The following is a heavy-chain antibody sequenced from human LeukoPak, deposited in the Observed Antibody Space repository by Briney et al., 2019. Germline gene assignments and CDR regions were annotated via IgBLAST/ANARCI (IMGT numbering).Heavy chain of an antibody. CDR1: NYSISSGYF. J-gene: IGHJ5*02. V-gene: IGHV4-38-2*01. CDR2: ISHSGST. CDR3: ARGPYTNTNYFDP. D-gene: IGHD2-2*02. Sequence: SETLSLTCGVSNYSISSGYFWGWLRQSPGKGLEWIGSISHSGSTYYNPSLESRVTISLDTSKNQFSLKLGSVTAADTAVYFRARGPYTNTNYFDPWGQGTQVTVTS.